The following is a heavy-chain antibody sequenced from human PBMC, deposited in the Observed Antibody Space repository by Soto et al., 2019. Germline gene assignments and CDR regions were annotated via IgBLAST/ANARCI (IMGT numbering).Heavy chain of an antibody. CDR1: GFTFSSYL. CDR2: IKQDGNEK. CDR3: ARDSRGLWFGEVIAGGIDY. Sequence: EVQLVESGGGLVQPGGSLRLSCAASGFTFSSYLMSWVRQAPGKGLEWVANIKQDGNEKYYVDSVKGRFTISRDNAKNSLYMKMSNLGAEDTAVYYCARDSRGLWFGEVIAGGIDYWGQGNLVTVSS. V-gene: IGHV3-7*04. D-gene: IGHD3-10*01. J-gene: IGHJ4*02.